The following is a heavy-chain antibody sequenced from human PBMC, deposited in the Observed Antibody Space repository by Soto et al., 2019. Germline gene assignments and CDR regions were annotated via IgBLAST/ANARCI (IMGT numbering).Heavy chain of an antibody. V-gene: IGHV3-21*01. CDR3: ARGLLEVYAIDYYYYYGMDV. CDR1: GFTFSSYS. D-gene: IGHD2-8*02. Sequence: PGGSLRLSCAASGFTFSSYSMNWVRQAPGKGLEWVSSISSSSSYIYYADSVKGRFTISRDNAKNSLYLQMNSLRAEDTAAYYCARGLLEVYAIDYYYYYGMDVWGQGTTVTVSS. J-gene: IGHJ6*02. CDR2: ISSSSSYI.